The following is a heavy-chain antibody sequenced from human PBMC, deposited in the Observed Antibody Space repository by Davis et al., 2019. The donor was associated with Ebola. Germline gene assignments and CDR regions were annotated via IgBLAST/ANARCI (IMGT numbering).Heavy chain of an antibody. Sequence: GESLKISCTASGFTFDDYAMTWVRQAPGKGLEWVSGINWNGGSTGYADSVKGRFTISRDNAKNSLYLQMNTLRAEDTAVYFCARHGMWLGATRDWGQGTLVTVSS. CDR3: ARHGMWLGATRD. CDR2: INWNGGST. J-gene: IGHJ4*02. V-gene: IGHV3-20*04. D-gene: IGHD3-10*01. CDR1: GFTFDDYA.